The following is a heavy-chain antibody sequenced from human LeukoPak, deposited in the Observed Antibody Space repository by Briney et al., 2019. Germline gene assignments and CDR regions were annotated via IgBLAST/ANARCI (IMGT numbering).Heavy chain of an antibody. V-gene: IGHV4-59*01. CDR1: GVSISSYY. CDR3: ARGGWYYGY. D-gene: IGHD6-19*01. CDR2: IYYSGST. J-gene: IGHJ4*02. Sequence: SETLSLTCSVSGVSISSYYWSWIRQPPGKGLEWIGYIYYSGSTNYNPSLKSRVTISVDTSKNQFSLKLSSVTAADTAVYYCARGGWYYGYWGQGTLVTVSS.